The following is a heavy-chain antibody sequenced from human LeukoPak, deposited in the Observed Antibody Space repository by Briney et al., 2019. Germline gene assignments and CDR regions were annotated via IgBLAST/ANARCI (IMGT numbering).Heavy chain of an antibody. Sequence: PGRSLRLSCAASGFTFSSYAMHWVRQAPGKGLEWVAVISYDGSNKYYADSVKGRFTISRDNSKNTLYLQMNSLRAEDTAVYYCAREANIVVVPATGGLDPWGRGTLVTVSS. D-gene: IGHD2-2*01. J-gene: IGHJ5*02. CDR1: GFTFSSYA. CDR2: ISYDGSNK. CDR3: AREANIVVVPATGGLDP. V-gene: IGHV3-30*04.